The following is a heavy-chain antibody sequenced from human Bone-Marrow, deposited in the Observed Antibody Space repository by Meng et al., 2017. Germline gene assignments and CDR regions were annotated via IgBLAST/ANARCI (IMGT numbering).Heavy chain of an antibody. J-gene: IGHJ5*02. CDR2: IYHDGST. V-gene: IGHV4-4*02. CDR1: GASISSSHW. D-gene: IGHD3-3*01. CDR3: ARAAYDIWSGYAP. Sequence: QVRLQESGPGLGKPSGTLSLTCAVSGASISSSHWWGWVRQPPGKGLEWIGEIYHDGSTNYTPSLKSRVTISVDKSKNQFSLKLSSVTAADTAVYYCARAAYDIWSGYAPWGQGSLVTVSS.